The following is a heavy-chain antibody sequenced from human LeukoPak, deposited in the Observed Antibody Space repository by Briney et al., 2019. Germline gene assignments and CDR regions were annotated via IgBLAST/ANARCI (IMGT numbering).Heavy chain of an antibody. V-gene: IGHV3-23*01. CDR3: AKDIYGSGSSWFDP. J-gene: IGHJ5*02. CDR2: ISGSGGST. CDR1: GFTFSSYA. Sequence: GGSLRLSCAASGFTFSSYAMSWVRQAPGRGLEWVSAISGSGGSTYYADSVKGRFTISRDNSKNTLYLQMNSLRAEDTAVYYCAKDIYGSGSSWFDPWGQGTLVTVSS. D-gene: IGHD3-10*01.